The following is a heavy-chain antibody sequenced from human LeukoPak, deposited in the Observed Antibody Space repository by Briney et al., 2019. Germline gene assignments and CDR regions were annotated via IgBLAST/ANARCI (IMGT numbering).Heavy chain of an antibody. CDR1: GGSISSYY. Sequence: SETLSLTCTVSGGSISSYYWSWIRQPPGKGLEWIGYIYYGGSTNYNPSLKSRVTISVDTSKNQFSLKLSSVTAADTAVYYCAIERGLALYYWGQGTLVTVSS. V-gene: IGHV4-59*01. J-gene: IGHJ4*02. D-gene: IGHD3/OR15-3a*01. CDR3: AIERGLALYY. CDR2: IYYGGST.